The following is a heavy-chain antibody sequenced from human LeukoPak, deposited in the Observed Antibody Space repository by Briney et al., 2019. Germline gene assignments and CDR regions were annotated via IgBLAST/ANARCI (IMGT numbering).Heavy chain of an antibody. CDR1: GGSFSGYY. J-gene: IGHJ4*02. CDR3: ARLRYSGGDY. Sequence: SETLSLTCAVYGGSFSGYYWSWIRQPPGKGLEWIGEINHSGSTNYNPSLKSRVTISVDTSKNQFSLKLSSVTAADTAVYYCARLRYSGGDYWGQGTLVTVSS. V-gene: IGHV4-34*01. CDR2: INHSGST. D-gene: IGHD5-12*01.